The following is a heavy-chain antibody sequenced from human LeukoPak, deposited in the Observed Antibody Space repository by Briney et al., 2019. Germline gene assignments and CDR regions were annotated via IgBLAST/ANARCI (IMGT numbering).Heavy chain of an antibody. CDR2: IFYSGNT. J-gene: IGHJ4*02. Sequence: SETLSLTCTVSGVSISSYYWSWIRQPPGKGLEWIGYIFYSGNTIYNPSLKSRVTISVDTSKNHFSLRLRSVTAADTAVYYCARLAAISGSDYPDDWGQGTLVTVSS. V-gene: IGHV4-59*08. CDR1: GVSISSYY. D-gene: IGHD1-26*01. CDR3: ARLAAISGSDYPDD.